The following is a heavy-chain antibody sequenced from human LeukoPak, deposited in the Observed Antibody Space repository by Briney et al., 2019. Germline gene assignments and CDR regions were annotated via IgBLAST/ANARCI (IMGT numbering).Heavy chain of an antibody. CDR1: GFTFSSYA. CDR2: ISGSGGST. J-gene: IGHJ5*02. D-gene: IGHD2-15*01. V-gene: IGHV3-23*01. Sequence: PGGSLRLSCAASGFTFSSYAMSWVRQAPGKGLEWVSAISGSGGSTYYADSVKGRFTISRDNPMNTLYLQMNSLRAEDTAVYYCAKGDVVVVAATPSWFDPWGQGTLVTVSS. CDR3: AKGDVVVVAATPSWFDP.